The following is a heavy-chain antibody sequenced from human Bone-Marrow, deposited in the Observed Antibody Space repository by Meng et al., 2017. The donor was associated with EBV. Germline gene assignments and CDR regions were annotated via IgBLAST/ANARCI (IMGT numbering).Heavy chain of an antibody. V-gene: IGHV1-69*01. CDR1: GGTFRSDA. D-gene: IGHD3-10*01. Sequence: QVQLVQVGAEGKKPGSSVKVSCKTSGGTFRSDAISWVRQGPGQGLEWMGGLIPMSGAPHYAQKFQDRVTITADESTSTHYMDLSGLRSEDTAVYYCASESGRGFTPDYWGQGTLVTVSS. CDR3: ASESGRGFTPDY. CDR2: LIPMSGAP. J-gene: IGHJ4*02.